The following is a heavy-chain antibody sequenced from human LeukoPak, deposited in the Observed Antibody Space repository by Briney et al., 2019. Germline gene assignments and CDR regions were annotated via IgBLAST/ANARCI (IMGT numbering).Heavy chain of an antibody. CDR2: IYTSGST. J-gene: IGHJ3*02. CDR3: ARPLWFGGWNDAFDI. V-gene: IGHV4-38-2*01. D-gene: IGHD3-10*01. CDR1: GYFISSAYN. Sequence: SETLSLTCAVSGYFISSAYNWTWIRQPPGKGLEWIGRIYTSGSTNYNPSLKSRVTMSVDTSKNQFSLKLSSVTAADTAVYYCARPLWFGGWNDAFDIWGQGTMVTVSS.